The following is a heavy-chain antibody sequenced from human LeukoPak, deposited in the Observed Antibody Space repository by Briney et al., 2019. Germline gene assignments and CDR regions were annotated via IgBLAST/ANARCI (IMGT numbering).Heavy chain of an antibody. CDR3: ARERGRSTDAFDI. CDR1: GGTFINYA. D-gene: IGHD3-16*01. J-gene: IGHJ3*02. V-gene: IGHV1-69*01. Sequence: WASVTVSYKASGGTFINYAISWVRQAPGQGLEWMGGIIPIFGTANYAQKFQGRVTITADESTSTAYMELSSLRSEDTAVYYCARERGRSTDAFDIWGQGTMVTVSS. CDR2: IIPIFGTA.